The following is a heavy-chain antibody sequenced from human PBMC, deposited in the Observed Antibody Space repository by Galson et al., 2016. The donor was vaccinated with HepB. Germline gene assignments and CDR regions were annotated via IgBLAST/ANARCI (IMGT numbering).Heavy chain of an antibody. Sequence: SETLSLTCTVSGASIRRYYWSWIRQSPGKGLEWIGYIYHIGNTDYNPSLESRVTISLDTSKSLFSLILRSVTAADTAVYYCATITFAHGFDIWGQGTAVTVS. CDR2: IYHIGNT. D-gene: IGHD3-10*01. V-gene: IGHV4-59*12. J-gene: IGHJ3*02. CDR3: ATITFAHGFDI. CDR1: GASIRRYY.